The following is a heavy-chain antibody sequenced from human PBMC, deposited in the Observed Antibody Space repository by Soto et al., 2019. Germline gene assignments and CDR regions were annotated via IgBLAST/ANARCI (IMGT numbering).Heavy chain of an antibody. CDR1: GFTFSSYW. CDR3: ARVIMVYDVWSGYYTDYFDY. V-gene: IGHV3-7*01. J-gene: IGHJ4*02. Sequence: SLRLSCAASGFTFSSYWMSWVRQAPGKGLEWVANIKQDGSEKYYVDSVKGRFTISRDNAKNSLYLQMNSLRAEDTAVYYCARVIMVYDVWSGYYTDYFDYWAQGNLVPVS. D-gene: IGHD3-3*01. CDR2: IKQDGSEK.